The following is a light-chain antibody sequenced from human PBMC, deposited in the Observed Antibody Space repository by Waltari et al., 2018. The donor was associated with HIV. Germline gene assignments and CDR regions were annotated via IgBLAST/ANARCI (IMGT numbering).Light chain of an antibody. J-gene: IGKJ1*01. CDR2: GAS. Sequence: EIVLTQSPGPLSVSPGERATLPCRASQSVNSNYLAWYQQKPGQAPRLLIYGASSRATGIPNRFSGSGSGTDFTLTVSRLEPEDSAVYYCQQYGTSPRTFGRGTKVEI. CDR1: QSVNSNY. V-gene: IGKV3-20*01. CDR3: QQYGTSPRT.